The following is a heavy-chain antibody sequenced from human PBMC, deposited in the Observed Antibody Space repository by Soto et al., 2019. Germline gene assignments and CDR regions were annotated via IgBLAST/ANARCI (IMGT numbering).Heavy chain of an antibody. D-gene: IGHD6-13*01. Sequence: GESLKISCKGSGYSFTSYWIGWVRQMPGKGLEWMGIIYPGDSDTRYSPSFQGQATISADKSISTAYLQWSSLKASDTAMYYCARYNGRVSSKEKLYYYYGMDVWGQGTTVTVSS. CDR1: GYSFTSYW. V-gene: IGHV5-51*01. CDR2: IYPGDSDT. J-gene: IGHJ6*02. CDR3: ARYNGRVSSKEKLYYYYGMDV.